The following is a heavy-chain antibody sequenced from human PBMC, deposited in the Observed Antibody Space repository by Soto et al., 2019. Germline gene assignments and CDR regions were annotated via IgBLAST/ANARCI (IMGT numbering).Heavy chain of an antibody. J-gene: IGHJ3*02. CDR3: ARDSPSSGYNDAFDI. CDR1: GYTFTSYG. CDR2: ISAYNGNT. Sequence: ASVKVSCKASGYTFTSYGISWVRQAPGQGLEWMGWISAYNGNTNYAQKLQGRVTMTTDTSTSTAYMGLRSLRSDDTAVYYCARDSPSSGYNDAFDIWGQGTMVTVSS. V-gene: IGHV1-18*01. D-gene: IGHD3-22*01.